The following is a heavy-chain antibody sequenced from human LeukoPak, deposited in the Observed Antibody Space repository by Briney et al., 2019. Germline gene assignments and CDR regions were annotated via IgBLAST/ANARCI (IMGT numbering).Heavy chain of an antibody. J-gene: IGHJ2*01. D-gene: IGHD3-22*01. Sequence: GGSLRLSCAASGFTFSNAWMSWVRQAPGKGLEWVGRIKSKTDGGTTDYAAPVKGRFTISRDDSKNTLYLQMNSLRAEDTAVYSCARLSPVPMILVSYWYFDLWGRGTLVTVSS. V-gene: IGHV3-15*01. CDR3: ARLSPVPMILVSYWYFDL. CDR2: IKSKTDGGTT. CDR1: GFTFSNAW.